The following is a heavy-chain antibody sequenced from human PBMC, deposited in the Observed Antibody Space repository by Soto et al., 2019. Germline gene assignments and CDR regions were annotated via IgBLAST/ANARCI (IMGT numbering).Heavy chain of an antibody. Sequence: QVQLVESGGGLVKPGGSLRLSCAASGFTFSDYYMSWIRQAPGKGLEWVSYISSSGSTIYYADSVKGRFTISRDNAKNSLYLQMNSLGAEDTAVYYCATPMVRGVQDDYYYYGMDVWGQGTTVTVSS. CDR3: ATPMVRGVQDDYYYYGMDV. D-gene: IGHD3-10*01. CDR2: ISSSGSTI. V-gene: IGHV3-11*01. CDR1: GFTFSDYY. J-gene: IGHJ6*02.